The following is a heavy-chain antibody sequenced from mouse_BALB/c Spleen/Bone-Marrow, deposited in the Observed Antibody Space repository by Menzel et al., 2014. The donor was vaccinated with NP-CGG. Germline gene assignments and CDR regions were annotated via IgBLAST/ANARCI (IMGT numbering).Heavy chain of an antibody. CDR2: INPYNDGT. V-gene: IGHV1-14*01. Sequence: VQLQQSGPEPVKPGASVKMSCKASGYTFTSYVMHWVKQEPGQGLEWIGYINPYNDGTKYNEKFKGMATLTSDRSSSTAYMELSSLTSEDSAVYYCAKGGNYRYDFDYWGQGTTLTVSS. D-gene: IGHD2-14*01. J-gene: IGHJ2*01. CDR1: GYTFTSYV. CDR3: AKGGNYRYDFDY.